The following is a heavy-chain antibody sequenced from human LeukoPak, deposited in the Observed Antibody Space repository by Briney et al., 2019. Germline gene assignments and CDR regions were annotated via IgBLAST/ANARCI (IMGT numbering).Heavy chain of an antibody. CDR2: INQDGSEK. D-gene: IGHD6-6*01. Sequence: GGSLRLSCAASGFTFINSWMSWVRQAPGKGLEWVANINQDGSEKYYVDSVEGRFTISRDNAKDSLSLQMNSLRGEDTAVYYCVRALGSPSADHWGQGTLVTVSS. CDR3: VRALGSPSADH. CDR1: GFTFINSW. V-gene: IGHV3-7*01. J-gene: IGHJ4*02.